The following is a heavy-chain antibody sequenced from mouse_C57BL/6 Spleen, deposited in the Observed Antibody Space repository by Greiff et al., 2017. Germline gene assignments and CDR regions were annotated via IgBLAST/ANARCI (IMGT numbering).Heavy chain of an antibody. CDR3: AREPGNVDY. CDR1: GFTFSSYA. J-gene: IGHJ2*01. Sequence: EVMLVESGGGLVKPGGSLKLSCAASGFTFSSYAMSWVRQTPEKRLEWVATISDGGSYTYYPDNVKGRFTISRDNAKNNLYLQRSHLKSEDTAMYYCAREPGNVDYWGQGTTLTVSS. CDR2: ISDGGSYT. V-gene: IGHV5-4*01.